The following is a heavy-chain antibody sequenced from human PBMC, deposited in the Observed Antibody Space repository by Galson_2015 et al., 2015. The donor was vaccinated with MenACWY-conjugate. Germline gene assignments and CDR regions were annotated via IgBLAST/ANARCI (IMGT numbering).Heavy chain of an antibody. CDR2: TKQDESER. Sequence: SLRLSCAASGFIFSSYWMSWVRQAPGKGLEWVANTKQDESERYYVDSVKGRFTISRDNAKNSLYLQMNSLRAEDTAVYYCARFNDYVWGTPLGCWGQGTLVTVSS. CDR1: GFIFSSYW. J-gene: IGHJ4*02. CDR3: ARFNDYVWGTPLGC. D-gene: IGHD3-16*01. V-gene: IGHV3-7*03.